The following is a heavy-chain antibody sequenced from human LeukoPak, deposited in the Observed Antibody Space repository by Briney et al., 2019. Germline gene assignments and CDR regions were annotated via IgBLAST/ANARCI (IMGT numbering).Heavy chain of an antibody. CDR2: ISGSGGST. V-gene: IGHV3-23*01. J-gene: IGHJ5*02. CDR3: AKCPLYCSSTSCYPNWFDP. D-gene: IGHD2-2*01. CDR1: GFTLSSYA. Sequence: GGSLRLSCAASGFTLSSYAMSWVRQAPGKGLEWVSAISGSGGSTYYADSVKGRFTISRDNSKNTLYLQMNSLRAEDTAVYYCAKCPLYCSSTSCYPNWFDPWGQGTLVTVSS.